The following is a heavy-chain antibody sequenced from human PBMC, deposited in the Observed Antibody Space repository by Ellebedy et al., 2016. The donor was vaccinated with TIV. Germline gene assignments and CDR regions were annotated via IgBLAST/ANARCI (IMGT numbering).Heavy chain of an antibody. CDR2: ISDRGGST. CDR1: GFTFSTYA. V-gene: IGHV3-23*01. J-gene: IGHJ6*02. CDR3: ARDATMVRGGNYYGMDV. D-gene: IGHD3-10*01. Sequence: GESLKISSAASGFTFSTYAMSWIRQAPGKGLDWVSVISDRGGSTYYADSVKGRFTISRDNAKNSLYLQMNSLRAEDTAVYYCARDATMVRGGNYYGMDVWGQGTTVTVSS.